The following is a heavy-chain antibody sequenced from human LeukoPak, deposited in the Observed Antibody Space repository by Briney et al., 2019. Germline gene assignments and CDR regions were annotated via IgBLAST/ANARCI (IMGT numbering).Heavy chain of an antibody. J-gene: IGHJ4*02. D-gene: IGHD3-10*01. CDR2: IDPNTGDT. Sequence: GASVKVSCKASGYTFTGYYMHWVRQAPGQGLEWVGRIDPNTGDTIYAQNFQGRVTVTSATSISTAYMELSRLTSGDTAVYFCARLGLHGSGTYYFFDYWGQGTLVTVSS. CDR1: GYTFTGYY. CDR3: ARLGLHGSGTYYFFDY. V-gene: IGHV1-2*06.